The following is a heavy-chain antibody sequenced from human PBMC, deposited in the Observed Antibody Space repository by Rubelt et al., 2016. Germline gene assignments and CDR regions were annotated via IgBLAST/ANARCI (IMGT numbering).Heavy chain of an antibody. J-gene: IGHJ3*02. Sequence: QVQLQQWGAGLLKPSETLSLTCAVYGGSFSGYYWSWIRQPPGKGLEWIGEINHSGSTNYNPSLMCRFPISVDTSKTQFSLRLSSVTAADTAVYYCARQGVVEWELRKDAFDIWGQGTMVTVSS. CDR2: INHSGST. CDR3: ARQGVVEWELRKDAFDI. CDR1: GGSFSGYY. D-gene: IGHD1-26*01. V-gene: IGHV4-34*01.